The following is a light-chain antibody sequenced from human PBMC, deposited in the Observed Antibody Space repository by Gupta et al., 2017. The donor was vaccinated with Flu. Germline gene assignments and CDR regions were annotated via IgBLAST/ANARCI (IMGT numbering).Light chain of an antibody. CDR2: KNN. CDR1: SSDIGGNT. Sequence: VTIFCFGSSSDIGGNTVMWYHHRPDASPTLLIFKNNKRHSGGPARFSGSKSVTSAALAISWLQSEEEAGYYCETWDDSRNGRGVFGAGTKLTVL. J-gene: IGLJ3*02. CDR3: ETWDDSRNGRGV. V-gene: IGLV1-44*01.